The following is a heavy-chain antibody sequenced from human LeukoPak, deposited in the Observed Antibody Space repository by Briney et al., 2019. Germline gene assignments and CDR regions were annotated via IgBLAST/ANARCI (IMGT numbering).Heavy chain of an antibody. CDR2: IDYSGGST. V-gene: IGHV3-23*01. J-gene: IGHJ5*02. Sequence: PGGSLRLSCTASGFTLSSYEMSWIRQAPGKGLEWVSSIDYSGGSTHYADSVMGRFTITRDNSKNTLYLQMNSLRAEDTAVYYCAKDSQTFGELVPNNWFDPWGQGTLVTVSS. CDR3: AKDSQTFGELVPNNWFDP. CDR1: GFTLSSYE. D-gene: IGHD3-10*01.